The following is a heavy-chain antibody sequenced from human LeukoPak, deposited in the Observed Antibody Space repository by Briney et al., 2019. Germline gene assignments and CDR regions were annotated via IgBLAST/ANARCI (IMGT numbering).Heavy chain of an antibody. V-gene: IGHV3-9*01. CDR3: AKEGNLYGDYADY. Sequence: PGGSLRLSCAASGFTFDDYAMHWVRQVPGKGLEWVSGISWNSGSIGYADSVKGRFTISRDNAKNSLYLQMNSLRAEDTAVYYCAKEGNLYGDYADYWGQGTLVTVSS. CDR2: ISWNSGSI. J-gene: IGHJ4*02. CDR1: GFTFDDYA. D-gene: IGHD4-17*01.